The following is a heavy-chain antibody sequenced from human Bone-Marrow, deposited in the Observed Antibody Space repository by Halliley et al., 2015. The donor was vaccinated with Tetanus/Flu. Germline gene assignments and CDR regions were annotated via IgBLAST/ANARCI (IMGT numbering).Heavy chain of an antibody. Sequence: QLVQSGAEVKKPGSSVKLSCKSSGDTFNRNAFSWVRQAPGQGLTWMGVIIPIFNTIDYAQLFQGRAAISADNATRTVSIDLPTRTSEDAAVYYCASGPYYFGSGGYFHPFDLWGQGTNVIVS. CDR1: GDTFNRNA. CDR3: ASGPYYFGSGGYFHPFDL. D-gene: IGHD3-22*01. V-gene: IGHV1-69*06. J-gene: IGHJ3*01. CDR2: IIPIFNTI.